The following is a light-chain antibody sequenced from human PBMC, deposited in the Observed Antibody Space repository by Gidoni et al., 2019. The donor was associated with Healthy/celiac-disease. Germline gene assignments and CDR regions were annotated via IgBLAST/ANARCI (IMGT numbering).Light chain of an antibody. V-gene: IGKV1-39*01. CDR1: QSISSY. Sequence: DIQMPPSPSSLSASVGDRVTITCRARQSISSYLNWYQQKPGKAPKLLIYAASSLQSGVPSRFSGSGSGTDFTLTISSLQPEDFATYYCQQSYSTLGTFGQGTKVEIK. CDR2: AAS. CDR3: QQSYSTLGT. J-gene: IGKJ1*01.